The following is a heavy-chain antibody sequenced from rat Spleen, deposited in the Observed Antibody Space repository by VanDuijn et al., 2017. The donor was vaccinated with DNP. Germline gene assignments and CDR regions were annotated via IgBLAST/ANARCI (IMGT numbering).Heavy chain of an antibody. Sequence: QVQLKESGPGLVRPSQTLSLTCTVSGFSLSSHHVHWVRQPPGKGLEWLGLMWSDGDTSYNSVLKSRLSISRDTSRSQVFLKMNSLQTEDTATYYCATGTRGAMDAWGQGTSVTVSS. J-gene: IGHJ4*01. D-gene: IGHD1-4*01. CDR2: MWSDGDT. CDR3: ATGTRGAMDA. CDR1: GFSLSSHH. V-gene: IGHV2-32*01.